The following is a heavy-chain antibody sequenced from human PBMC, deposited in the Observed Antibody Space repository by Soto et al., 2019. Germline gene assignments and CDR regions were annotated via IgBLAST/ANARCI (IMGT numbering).Heavy chain of an antibody. D-gene: IGHD2-2*01. CDR3: ARDTGAYCSSTSCYVPFDY. CDR2: IIPILGIA. CDR1: GGTFSSYT. J-gene: IGHJ4*02. Sequence: QVQLVQSGAEVKKPGSSVKVSCKASGGTFSSYTISWVRQAPGQGLEWMGRIIPILGIANYAQKFQGRVTITADKSTSTAYMEVSSLRSEDTAVYYCARDTGAYCSSTSCYVPFDYWGQGTLVTVSS. V-gene: IGHV1-69*08.